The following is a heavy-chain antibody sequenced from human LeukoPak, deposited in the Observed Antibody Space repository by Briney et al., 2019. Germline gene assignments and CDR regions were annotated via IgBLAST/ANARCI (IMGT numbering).Heavy chain of an antibody. CDR1: GYTFTSYY. CDR2: INPNSGGT. V-gene: IGHV1-2*02. Sequence: ASVKVSCKASGYTFTSYYMHWVRQAPGQGLEWMGWINPNSGGTNYAQKFQGRVTMTRDTSISTAYMELSRLRSDDTAVYYCARSPWEGSYYYFDYWGQGTLVTVSS. CDR3: ARSPWEGSYYYFDY. D-gene: IGHD1-26*01. J-gene: IGHJ4*02.